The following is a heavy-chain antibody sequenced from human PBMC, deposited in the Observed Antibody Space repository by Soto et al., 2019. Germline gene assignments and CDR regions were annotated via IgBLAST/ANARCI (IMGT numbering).Heavy chain of an antibody. CDR1: GFAFSSYA. CDR2: ISYDGSNR. Sequence: QVQLVESGGGVVKPGRSLRLSGAASGFAFSSYAMHWVRQAPGKGLERVAVISYDGSNRYYADSVKGRVTISRDNSKNTLYLQMNSLRAEDTAVYYCARDLSGSGDWGQGTLVTVSS. CDR3: ARDLSGSGD. D-gene: IGHD3-10*01. J-gene: IGHJ4*02. V-gene: IGHV3-30-3*01.